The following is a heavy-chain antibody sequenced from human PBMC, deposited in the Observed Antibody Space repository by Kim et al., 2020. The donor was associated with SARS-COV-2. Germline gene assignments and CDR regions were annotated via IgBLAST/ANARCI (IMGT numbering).Heavy chain of an antibody. J-gene: IGHJ6*02. CDR3: AREGCSSTSCQYGMDV. Sequence: GGSLRLSCAASGFTFSSYSMNWVRQAPGKGLEWVSYISSSSSTIYYADSVKGRFTISRDNAKNSLYLQMNSLRAEDTAVYYCAREGCSSTSCQYGMDVWGQGTTVTVSS. CDR1: GFTFSSYS. D-gene: IGHD2-2*01. CDR2: ISSSSSTI. V-gene: IGHV3-48*04.